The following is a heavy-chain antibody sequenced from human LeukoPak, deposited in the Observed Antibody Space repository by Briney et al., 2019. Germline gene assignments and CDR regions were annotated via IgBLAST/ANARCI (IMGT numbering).Heavy chain of an antibody. V-gene: IGHV3-48*03. D-gene: IGHD3-22*01. Sequence: GGSLRLSCAASGFTFSSYEMNWVHQAPGKGLEWVSYISSSGYTIYYADSVKGRFTISRDNARNSLYLQMNSLRTEDTALYYCAREGSYYFDTGTYWGYFDYWGQGALATVSS. CDR2: ISSSGYTI. CDR3: AREGSYYFDTGTYWGYFDY. J-gene: IGHJ4*02. CDR1: GFTFSSYE.